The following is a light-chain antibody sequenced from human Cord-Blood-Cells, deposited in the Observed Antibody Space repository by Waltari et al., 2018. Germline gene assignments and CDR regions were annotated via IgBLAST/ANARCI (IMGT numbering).Light chain of an antibody. CDR2: GAS. Sequence: EIVMTQSPATLSVSPGERATLSCRASQSVSSNLAWYQQKPGQAPRLLIYGASTRATGIPARFSGSGSETEFTLTISSMQSEDFAVYYCQQYNNWPPRVTFGPGTKVDIK. V-gene: IGKV3-15*01. CDR3: QQYNNWPPRVT. J-gene: IGKJ3*01. CDR1: QSVSSN.